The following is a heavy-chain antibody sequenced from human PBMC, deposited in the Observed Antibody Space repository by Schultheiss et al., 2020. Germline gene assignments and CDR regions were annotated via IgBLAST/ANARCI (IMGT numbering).Heavy chain of an antibody. D-gene: IGHD3-22*01. J-gene: IGHJ5*02. CDR3: ARKVSGYYYDSSGSLDP. CDR1: GGSFSGYY. V-gene: IGHV4-34*01. CDR2: INHSGST. Sequence: SQTLSLTCAVYGGSFSGYYWSWIRQPPGKGLEWIGEINHSGSTNYNPSLKSRVTISVDTSKNQFSLKLSSVTAADTAVYYCARKVSGYYYDSSGSLDPWGRGALVIVAS.